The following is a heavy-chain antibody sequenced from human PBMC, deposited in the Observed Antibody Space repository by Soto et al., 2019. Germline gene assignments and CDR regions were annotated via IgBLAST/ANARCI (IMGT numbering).Heavy chain of an antibody. CDR3: ARDSSGIVGATYFDY. CDR2: IYYSGST. Sequence: SETLSLTCTVSGGSISSYYWSWIRQPPGKGLEWIGYIYYSGSTNYNPSLKSRVTISVDTSKNQFSLKLSSVTAADTAVYYCARDSSGIVGATYFDYWGQGTLVTVSS. V-gene: IGHV4-59*12. J-gene: IGHJ4*02. D-gene: IGHD1-26*01. CDR1: GGSISSYY.